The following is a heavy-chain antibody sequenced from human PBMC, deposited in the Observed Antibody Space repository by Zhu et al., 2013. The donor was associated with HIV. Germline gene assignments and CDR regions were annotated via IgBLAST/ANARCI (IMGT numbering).Heavy chain of an antibody. V-gene: IGHV1-69*01. Sequence: QVQLVQSGAEVKKPGSSVKVSCKLSGGTFSTTTISWVRQAPGQGLEWMGEIIPILDIAKSAQKFQDRVTITADESTSTAYMELSSLRPEDTALYLCARALYDVRSRPDYIFYYMDVWGKGTMVSVSS. J-gene: IGHJ6*03. CDR1: GGTFSTTT. CDR3: ARALYDVRSRPDYIFYYMDV. CDR2: IIPILDIA. D-gene: IGHD3-10*02.